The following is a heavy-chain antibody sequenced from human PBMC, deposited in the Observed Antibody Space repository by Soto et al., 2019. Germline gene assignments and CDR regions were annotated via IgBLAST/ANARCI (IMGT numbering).Heavy chain of an antibody. J-gene: IGHJ5*02. CDR3: ARVPSP. Sequence: QLQLQESGSGLVKPSQTLSLTCAVSGGSISSGGYSWSWIRQPPGKGLGWIGYIYHSGSTDYNPSLTSRAPIAEDRSKNQFSLKLSSVTAADTAVYDCARVPSPWGQGTLVTVSS. CDR1: GGSISSGGYS. V-gene: IGHV4-30-2*01. CDR2: IYHSGST.